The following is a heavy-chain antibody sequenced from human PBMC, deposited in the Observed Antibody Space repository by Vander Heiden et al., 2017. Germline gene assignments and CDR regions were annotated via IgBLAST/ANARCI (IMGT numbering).Heavy chain of an antibody. Sequence: QVQLVESGGGLVKPGGSLRLSCAAPGFTFSDYYMSWIRQATGKGREWVSYISSSGSTIYYADSVKGRFTISRDNAKNSLYLQMNSLRAEDTAVYYCARELEYQRGGYYYGMDVWGQGNTVGVSS. V-gene: IGHV3-11*01. CDR3: ARELEYQRGGYYYGMDV. CDR2: ISSSGSTI. CDR1: GFTFSDYY. D-gene: IGHD2-2*01. J-gene: IGHJ6*02.